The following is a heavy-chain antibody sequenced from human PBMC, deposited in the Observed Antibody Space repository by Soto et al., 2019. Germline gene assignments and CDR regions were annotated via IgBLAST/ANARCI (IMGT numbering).Heavy chain of an antibody. D-gene: IGHD1-7*01. CDR2: IYYSGST. Sequence: QVQLQESGPGLVKPSQTLSLTCTVSGGSISSGDYYWSWIRQPPGKGLEWIGYIYYSGSTYYNPSRKSRVTISVDTAKNQFSLKLRSVAAADAAVYYWARASLELATYYYYGMDVWGQGTTVTVSS. V-gene: IGHV4-30-4*01. CDR3: ARASLELATYYYYGMDV. CDR1: GGSISSGDYY. J-gene: IGHJ6*02.